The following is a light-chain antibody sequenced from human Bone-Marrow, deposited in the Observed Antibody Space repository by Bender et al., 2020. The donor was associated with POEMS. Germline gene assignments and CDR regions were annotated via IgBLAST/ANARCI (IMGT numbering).Light chain of an antibody. CDR2: DVN. CDR1: SSDVGSYNR. Sequence: QSALTQPPSVSGSPGQSVTISCTGTSSDVGSYNRVSWYQQPPGTAPKLMIYDVNKRPSGVPDRFSGSKSGTSASLAITGLQSDDEAIYFCVAWDASLNGWVFGGGTKLTVL. V-gene: IGLV2-18*01. J-gene: IGLJ3*02. CDR3: VAWDASLNGWV.